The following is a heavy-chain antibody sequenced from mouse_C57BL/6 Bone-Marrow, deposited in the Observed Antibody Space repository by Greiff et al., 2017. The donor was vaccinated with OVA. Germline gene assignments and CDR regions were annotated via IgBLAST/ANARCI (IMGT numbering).Heavy chain of an antibody. J-gene: IGHJ1*03. Sequence: VQLQQPGAELVKPGASVKLSCKASGYTFTSYWMHWVKQRPGRGLEWIGRIDPNSGGTKYNEKFTSKATLTVDKPSSTAYMQLSSLTSEDSAVYYCARDYYGSSPYWYFDVWGTGTTVTVSS. CDR3: ARDYYGSSPYWYFDV. CDR2: IDPNSGGT. V-gene: IGHV1-72*01. CDR1: GYTFTSYW. D-gene: IGHD1-1*01.